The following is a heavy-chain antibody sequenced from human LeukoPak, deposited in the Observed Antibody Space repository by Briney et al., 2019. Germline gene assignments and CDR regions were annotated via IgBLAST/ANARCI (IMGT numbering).Heavy chain of an antibody. Sequence: GGSLRLSCAASGFTFSSYWMSWVRQAPGKGLEWVANIKQDGSEKYYVDSVKGRFTISRDNAKNSLYLQMNSLRAEDMAVYYCARGIAVAVNDYWGQGTLVTVSS. V-gene: IGHV3-7*04. CDR3: ARGIAVAVNDY. CDR2: IKQDGSEK. CDR1: GFTFSSYW. D-gene: IGHD6-19*01. J-gene: IGHJ4*02.